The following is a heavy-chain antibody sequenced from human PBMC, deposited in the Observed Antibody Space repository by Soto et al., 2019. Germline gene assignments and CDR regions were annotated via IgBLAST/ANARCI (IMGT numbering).Heavy chain of an antibody. CDR3: ARDSVLAYYSEHRNPCWGDP. CDR1: GGSVGSGSYY. Sequence: QVQLQESGPGRVKPSETLSLTCTVSGGSVGSGSYYWSWIRQPLGKGLEWIGYIYYSGNPDYNPSLRGRATISVDKAKNHFSMQLTSVTSADTAIYYCARDSVLAYYSEHRNPCWGDPWGQGTLVIVSS. V-gene: IGHV4-61*03. D-gene: IGHD4-4*01. J-gene: IGHJ5*02. CDR2: IYYSGNP.